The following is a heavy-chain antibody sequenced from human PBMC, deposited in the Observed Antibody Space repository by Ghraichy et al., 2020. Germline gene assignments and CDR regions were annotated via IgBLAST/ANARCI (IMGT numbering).Heavy chain of an antibody. Sequence: GALSLTCTVSGGSISSSNSYWGWIRQPPGKGLEWIASIYYSGSTYYNPSLKSRVTISVDTSKDHFSLKLNSVTAADTAVYYCARQTYGSGATYDYWGQGALVTVSS. V-gene: IGHV4-39*01. J-gene: IGHJ4*02. CDR2: IYYSGST. CDR3: ARQTYGSGATYDY. CDR1: GGSISSSNSY. D-gene: IGHD3-10*01.